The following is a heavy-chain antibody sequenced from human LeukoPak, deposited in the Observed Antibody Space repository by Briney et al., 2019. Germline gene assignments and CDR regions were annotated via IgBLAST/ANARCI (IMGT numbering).Heavy chain of an antibody. CDR3: ASDYRSSTSCNFDY. J-gene: IGHJ4*02. CDR2: IWYDGSNK. V-gene: IGHV3-33*01. Sequence: GGSLRLSCAASGFTFSSYGMHWVRQAPGKGLEWVAVIWYDGSNKYYADSVKGRFTISRDNSKNTLYLQMNSLRAEDTAVYYCASDYRSSTSCNFDYWGQGTLVTVSS. CDR1: GFTFSSYG. D-gene: IGHD2-2*01.